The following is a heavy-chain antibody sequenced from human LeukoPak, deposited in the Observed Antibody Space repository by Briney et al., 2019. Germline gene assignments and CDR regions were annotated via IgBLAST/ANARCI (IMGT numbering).Heavy chain of an antibody. D-gene: IGHD6-19*01. CDR1: GFIFSSNA. CDR3: VRASYSSGWYGDC. Sequence: GGSLRLSCSASGFIFSSNAMHWVRQAPGKGLEYVSAISSNGGTTYYTDSVKDRFTISRDNSKNTLYLQMSSLRAEDTVVYYCVRASYSSGWYGDCWGQGILVTVSS. J-gene: IGHJ4*02. CDR2: ISSNGGTT. V-gene: IGHV3-64D*06.